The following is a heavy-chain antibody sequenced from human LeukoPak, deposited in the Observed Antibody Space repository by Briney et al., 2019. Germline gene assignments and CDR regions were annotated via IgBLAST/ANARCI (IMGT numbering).Heavy chain of an antibody. J-gene: IGHJ5*02. CDR1: GYTFTSYG. CDR3: ARDAPSPLGAYLGFDP. CDR2: ISAYNGNT. D-gene: IGHD1-26*01. V-gene: IGHV1-18*01. Sequence: ASVKVSCKASGYTFTSYGISWVRQAPGQGLEWMGWISAYNGNTNYAQKLQGRVTMTTDTSTSTAYMELRSLRSDDTAVYYCARDAPSPLGAYLGFDPWGQGTLVTVSS.